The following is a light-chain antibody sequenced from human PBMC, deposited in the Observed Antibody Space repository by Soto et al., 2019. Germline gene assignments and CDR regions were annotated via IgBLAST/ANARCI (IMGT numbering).Light chain of an antibody. CDR1: QGIRTE. CDR3: LQDNSYPRT. CDR2: GAS. J-gene: IGKJ1*01. Sequence: AIQMTQSPSSLYASVGDRVTITCRASQGIRTELGWYQQKPGKAPKLLIYGASTLQSGVPSRFSDRGSGTDFTLTIISLQSDDFATYYCLQDNSYPRTFGQGTKVQIE. V-gene: IGKV1-6*01.